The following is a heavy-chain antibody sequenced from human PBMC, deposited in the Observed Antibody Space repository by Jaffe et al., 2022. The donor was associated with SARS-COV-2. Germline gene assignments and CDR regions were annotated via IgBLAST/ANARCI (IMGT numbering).Heavy chain of an antibody. Sequence: EVQLLESGGGLVQPGGSLRLSCAASGFTFSNYAMSWVRQAPGKGLEWVSAARGSGRGTYSADSVKGRFTVSRDDSKNTLYLQMNTLRTEDTAVYYCAKDIGGSFAYWGQGTAVTVSS. V-gene: IGHV3-23*01. J-gene: IGHJ4*02. D-gene: IGHD2-15*01. CDR3: AKDIGGSFAY. CDR1: GFTFSNYA. CDR2: ARGSGRGT.